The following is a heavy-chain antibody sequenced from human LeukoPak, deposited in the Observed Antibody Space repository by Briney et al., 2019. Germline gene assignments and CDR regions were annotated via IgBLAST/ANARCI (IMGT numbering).Heavy chain of an antibody. Sequence: GGSLRLSCAASGFTFSSYWMSWVRRAPGKGLEWVANIKQDGSEKYYVDSVKGRFTISRDNAKNSLYLQMNSLRAEDTAEYYCARVDTEYYYYYGMDVWGQGTTVTVSS. J-gene: IGHJ6*02. CDR1: GFTFSSYW. V-gene: IGHV3-7*01. CDR3: ARVDTEYYYYYGMDV. CDR2: IKQDGSEK.